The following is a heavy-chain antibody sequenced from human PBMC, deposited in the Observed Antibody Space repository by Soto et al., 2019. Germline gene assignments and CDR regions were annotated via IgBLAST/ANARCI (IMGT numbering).Heavy chain of an antibody. CDR2: IIPIFGTA. D-gene: IGHD2-15*01. J-gene: IGHJ6*02. V-gene: IGHV1-69*05. Sequence: GASVKVSCKASGYTFSSYHISWVRQAPGQGLEWMGWIIPIFGTANYAQKFQGRVTITTDKSTSTAYMELSSLRSEDTAVYYCARGSGGSSYYYYGMDVWGQGTTVTVSS. CDR1: GYTFSSYH. CDR3: ARGSGGSSYYYYGMDV.